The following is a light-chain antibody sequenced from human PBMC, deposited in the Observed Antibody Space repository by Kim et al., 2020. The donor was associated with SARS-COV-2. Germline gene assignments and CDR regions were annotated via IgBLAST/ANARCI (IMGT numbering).Light chain of an antibody. V-gene: IGKV1-27*01. Sequence: AAVGDRVTITCRASQGISNYLAWYQQKPGKVPKLLIYGASTLQSGVPSRFSGSKSGTDFTLTINGLQPEDVATYYCQKYNSVPLTFGGGTKVDIK. J-gene: IGKJ4*01. CDR3: QKYNSVPLT. CDR1: QGISNY. CDR2: GAS.